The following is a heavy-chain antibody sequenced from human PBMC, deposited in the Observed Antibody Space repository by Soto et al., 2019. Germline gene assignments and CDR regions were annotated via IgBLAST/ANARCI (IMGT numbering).Heavy chain of an antibody. CDR2: ISYDGENQ. J-gene: IGHJ5*02. Sequence: PEESLRLSCAASGFSFSHYAMHWVRQPPGKGLEWVALISYDGENQYFTDSVRGRFTISRDNSKTAVYLEMNDLRLDDTATYYCVSPHSESSNAFDLWGQGTLVTVSS. CDR3: VSPHSESSNAFDL. V-gene: IGHV3-30*04. D-gene: IGHD3-10*01. CDR1: GFSFSHYA.